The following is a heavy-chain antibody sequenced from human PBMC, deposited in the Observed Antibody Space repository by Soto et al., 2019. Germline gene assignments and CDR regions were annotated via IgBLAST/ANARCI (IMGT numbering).Heavy chain of an antibody. J-gene: IGHJ1*01. CDR3: AREFPYDSSGYYGASH. D-gene: IGHD3-22*01. Sequence: QVQLVQSGAEVKKPGSSVKVSCKASGGTFSSYAISWVRQAPGQGLEWMGGIIPIFGTANYAQKFQGRVTITADESTRTAYMELSSLRSEDTGVYYCAREFPYDSSGYYGASHWGQGTLVTVSS. V-gene: IGHV1-69*01. CDR1: GGTFSSYA. CDR2: IIPIFGTA.